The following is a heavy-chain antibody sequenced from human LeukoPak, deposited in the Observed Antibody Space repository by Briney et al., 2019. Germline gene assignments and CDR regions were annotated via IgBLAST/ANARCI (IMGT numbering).Heavy chain of an antibody. V-gene: IGHV3-23*01. Sequence: PGGSLRLSCAASGFSFNAYAMTWVRQAPGKGLEWVSSVSKTGRTTYYTDSVKGRFTISRDNSKNTLHLQMNRLRAEDTALYFCAKDHDNTDSYFYFDSWGLGTLVTVSS. CDR1: GFSFNAYA. CDR2: VSKTGRTT. J-gene: IGHJ4*02. D-gene: IGHD2-21*02. CDR3: AKDHDNTDSYFYFDS.